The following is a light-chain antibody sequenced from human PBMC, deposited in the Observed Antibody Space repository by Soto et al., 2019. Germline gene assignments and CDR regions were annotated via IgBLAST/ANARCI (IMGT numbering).Light chain of an antibody. Sequence: QSVLTQPSSVSGAPGQRVTISCTGSSSNIGTGYDVHWYQQLPGTAPKLLIYGNKNRPSGVPDRFSGSKSGTSASLAITGLQAEDEADYYCQSHDSSLSGHVVFGGGTKLTVL. J-gene: IGLJ2*01. CDR2: GNK. CDR1: SSNIGTGYD. CDR3: QSHDSSLSGHVV. V-gene: IGLV1-40*01.